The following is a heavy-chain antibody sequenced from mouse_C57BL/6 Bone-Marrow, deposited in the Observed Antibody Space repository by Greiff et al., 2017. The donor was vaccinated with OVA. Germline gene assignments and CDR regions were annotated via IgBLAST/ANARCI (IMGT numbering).Heavy chain of an antibody. D-gene: IGHD1-1*01. CDR1: GYAFSSSW. CDR2: IYPGDGDT. Sequence: VQLQESGPELVKPGASVKISCKASGYAFSSSWMNWVKQRPGKGLEWIGRIYPGDGDTNYNGKFKGKATLTADKSSSTAYMQLSSLTSEDSAVYFCARGRFRGSRGPLWYFDVWGTGTTVTVSS. J-gene: IGHJ1*03. V-gene: IGHV1-82*01. CDR3: ARGRFRGSRGPLWYFDV.